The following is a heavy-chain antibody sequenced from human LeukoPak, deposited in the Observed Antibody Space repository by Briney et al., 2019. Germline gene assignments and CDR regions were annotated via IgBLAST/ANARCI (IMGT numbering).Heavy chain of an antibody. CDR3: ARRAIGAVAADY. V-gene: IGHV3-66*04. CDR1: GFTVSSTY. J-gene: IGHJ4*02. Sequence: PGGSLRLSCAASGFTVSSTYMRWVRQAPGKGLGWVSVNYSGDSTYYADSVKGRYTISKDNSKNMQYLQMNDLRAEDTAVYYCARRAIGAVAADYWGRGTLVTVSS. CDR2: NYSGDST. D-gene: IGHD6-19*01.